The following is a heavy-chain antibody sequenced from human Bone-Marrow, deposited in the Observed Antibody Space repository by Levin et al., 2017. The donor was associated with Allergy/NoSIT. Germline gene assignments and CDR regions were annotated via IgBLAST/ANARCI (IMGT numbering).Heavy chain of an antibody. J-gene: IGHJ6*02. V-gene: IGHV1-69*13. CDR1: GGTFSSYA. Sequence: SVKVSCKASGGTFSSYAISWVRQAPGQGLEWMGGIIPIFGTANYAQKFQGRVTITADESTSTAYMELSSLRSEDTAVYYCANMEYGPGYYGMDVWGQGTTVTVSS. CDR3: ANMEYGPGYYGMDV. CDR2: IIPIFGTA. D-gene: IGHD3-3*01.